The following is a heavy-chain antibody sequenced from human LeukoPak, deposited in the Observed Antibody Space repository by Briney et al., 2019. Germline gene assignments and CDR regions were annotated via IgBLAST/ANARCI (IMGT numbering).Heavy chain of an antibody. V-gene: IGHV3-21*01. CDR1: GFTFSSYS. Sequence: GGSLRLSCAASGFTFSSYSMNWVRQAPGKGLEWVSSISSSSSYIYYADSVKGRFTISIDNAKNSLYLQMNSLRVDDTAVYYCARLYSSGWYFDYWGQGTLVTVSS. D-gene: IGHD6-19*01. CDR2: ISSSSSYI. CDR3: ARLYSSGWYFDY. J-gene: IGHJ4*02.